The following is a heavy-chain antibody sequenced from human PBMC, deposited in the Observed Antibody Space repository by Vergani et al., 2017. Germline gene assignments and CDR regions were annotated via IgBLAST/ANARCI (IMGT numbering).Heavy chain of an antibody. CDR1: GYTFTSYG. V-gene: IGHV1-18*04. CDR2: ISAYNGNT. J-gene: IGHJ5*02. CDR3: AREGILQWFGEAGTNWFDP. D-gene: IGHD3-10*01. Sequence: QVQLVQSGAEVKKPGASVKVSCKASGYTFTSYGISWVRQAPGQGLEWMGWISAYNGNTNYAQKLQGRVTMTTDTSTSTAYMELRSLRSDDTAVYYCAREGILQWFGEAGTNWFDPWGQGTLVTVSS.